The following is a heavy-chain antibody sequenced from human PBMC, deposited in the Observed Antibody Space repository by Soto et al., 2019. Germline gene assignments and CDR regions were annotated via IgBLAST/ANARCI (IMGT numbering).Heavy chain of an antibody. V-gene: IGHV3-23*01. J-gene: IGHJ4*02. Sequence: GGSLRLSCAASGLTFSSYAMSWVRQAPGKGLEWVSGISGSGGSTYYADSVKGRFTISRDNSKNTLYLQMNSLRAEDTAVYYCAREAHPWSGYYTMAEGPLPYYFDYWGQGTLVTVSS. D-gene: IGHD3-3*01. CDR1: GLTFSSYA. CDR3: AREAHPWSGYYTMAEGPLPYYFDY. CDR2: ISGSGGST.